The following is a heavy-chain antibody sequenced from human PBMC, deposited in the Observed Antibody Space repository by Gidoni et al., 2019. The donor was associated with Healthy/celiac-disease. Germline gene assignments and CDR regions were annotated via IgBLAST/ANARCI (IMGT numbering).Heavy chain of an antibody. D-gene: IGHD2-2*01. J-gene: IGHJ4*02. CDR3: AKPYCSSTSCYSIDY. CDR1: VFTFSSYG. V-gene: IGHV3-30*02. CDR2: IRYDGSNK. Sequence: QVQLVESGGGVVQPGGSLRLSCAASVFTFSSYGMHWVRQAPGKGLEWVAFIRYDGSNKYYADSVKGRFTISRDNSKNTLYLQMNSLRAEDTAVYYCAKPYCSSTSCYSIDYWGQGTLVTVSS.